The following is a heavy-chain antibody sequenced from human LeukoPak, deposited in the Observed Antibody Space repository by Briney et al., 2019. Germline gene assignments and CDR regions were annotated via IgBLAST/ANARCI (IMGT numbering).Heavy chain of an antibody. D-gene: IGHD4-23*01. CDR3: ARDKYGGNSNAFDI. CDR2: IGTDGSGA. J-gene: IGHJ3*02. CDR1: GFTFSSYW. V-gene: IGHV3-74*01. Sequence: GGSLRLSCAASGFTFSSYWMDWVRQVPGKEPLWVSRIGTDGSGAAYADYVRGRFTISRDNAKNTLYLQMNSVRAEDTAVYYCARDKYGGNSNAFDIWGQGTLVAVSS.